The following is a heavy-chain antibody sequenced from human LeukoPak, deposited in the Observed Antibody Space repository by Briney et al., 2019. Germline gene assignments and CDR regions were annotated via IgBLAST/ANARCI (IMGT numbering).Heavy chain of an antibody. CDR3: ARVIRGNWFDP. J-gene: IGHJ5*02. CDR1: GFNFSDHY. D-gene: IGHD3-16*01. Sequence: GGSLRLSCAASGFNFSDHYMDWVRQAPGKGLEWVGRSRDKPNSYRTEYAASVKGRFTISRDDSKNSVYLQMNSLKTEDTAVYYCARVIRGNWFDPWGQGTRVTVSS. V-gene: IGHV3-72*01. CDR2: SRDKPNSYRT.